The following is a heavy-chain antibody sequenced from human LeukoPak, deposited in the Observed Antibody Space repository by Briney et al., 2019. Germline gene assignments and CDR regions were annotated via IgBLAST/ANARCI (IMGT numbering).Heavy chain of an antibody. CDR3: ARSLEYSYGFLGDAFDI. Sequence: SQTLSLTCAISGDSVSSNSAAWNWIRQSPSRGLEWLGRTYYRSKWYNDYAVSVKSRITINPDTSKNQFSLQLNSVTPEDTAVYYCARSLEYSYGFLGDAFDIWGQGTMVTVSS. J-gene: IGHJ3*02. CDR1: GDSVSSNSAA. V-gene: IGHV6-1*01. CDR2: TYYRSKWYN. D-gene: IGHD5-18*01.